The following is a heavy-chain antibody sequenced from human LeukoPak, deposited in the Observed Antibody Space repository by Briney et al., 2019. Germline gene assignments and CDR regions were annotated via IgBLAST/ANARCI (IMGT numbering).Heavy chain of an antibody. CDR1: GFTFSSYA. J-gene: IGHJ4*02. D-gene: IGHD4-17*01. V-gene: IGHV3-23*01. CDR2: ISGSGGST. CDR3: AKDFTNIDGDYFGAPYYFDY. Sequence: GGSLRLSCAASGFTFSSYAMSWVRQAPGKGLEWVSAISGSGGSTYYADSVKGRFTISRDNSKNTLYLQMNSLRAEDTAVYYCAKDFTNIDGDYFGAPYYFDYWGQGTLVTVSS.